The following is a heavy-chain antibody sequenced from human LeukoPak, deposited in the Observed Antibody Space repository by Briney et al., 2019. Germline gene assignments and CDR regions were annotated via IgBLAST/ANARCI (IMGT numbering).Heavy chain of an antibody. CDR2: IYPGDSDT. CDR1: GYSFTSYW. CDR3: ARRCSSGWYPVLNDAFDI. Sequence: GESLKISCKGSGYSFTSYWIGWVRQMPGKGLEWMGIIYPGDSDTRYSPSFQGQVTISADKSISTAYLQWSSLKASDTAMYYCARRCSSGWYPVLNDAFDIWGQGTMVTVSS. V-gene: IGHV5-51*01. J-gene: IGHJ3*02. D-gene: IGHD6-19*01.